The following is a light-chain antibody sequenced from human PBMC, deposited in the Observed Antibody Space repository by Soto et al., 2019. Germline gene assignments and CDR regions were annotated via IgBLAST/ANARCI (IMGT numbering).Light chain of an antibody. CDR3: QRSYGYPPWT. CDR1: QTMSIF. Sequence: DIQMTQSPSSLSASVGDRVAITCRASQTMSIFLNWYQQKPGKAPKLLIYGASTLQGGVPSRFSGSGSGTDFTLTISRLQPEDFATYYCQRSYGYPPWTFGQGTKVDIK. J-gene: IGKJ1*01. V-gene: IGKV1-39*01. CDR2: GAS.